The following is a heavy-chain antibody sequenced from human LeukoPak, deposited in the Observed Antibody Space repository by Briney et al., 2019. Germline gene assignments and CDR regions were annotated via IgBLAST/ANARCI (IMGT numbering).Heavy chain of an antibody. CDR2: INHSGST. D-gene: IGHD4-17*01. CDR3: ARESTVTTMGY. Sequence: SETLSLTCAVYGGSFSGYYWSWIRQPPGKGLEWIGEINHSGSTNYNPSLKSRVTISVDTSKNQFSLKLSSVTAAGTAVYYCARESTVTTMGYWSQGTLVTVSS. V-gene: IGHV4-34*01. CDR1: GGSFSGYY. J-gene: IGHJ4*02.